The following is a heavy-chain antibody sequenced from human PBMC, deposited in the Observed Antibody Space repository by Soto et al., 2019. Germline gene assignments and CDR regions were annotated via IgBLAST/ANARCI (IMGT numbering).Heavy chain of an antibody. Sequence: QVHLVDSGGGVVQPGRSLRLSCAASGFTFSTYGMHWVRQAPGKGLEWVAVIWYDGSKTYYADSVKGRFTISRDNSKNTLYLQMNSLRAEDTAVYYWARDIWFGESKCLDYWGQGTLVTVSS. D-gene: IGHD3-10*01. CDR1: GFTFSTYG. J-gene: IGHJ4*02. V-gene: IGHV3-33*01. CDR3: ARDIWFGESKCLDY. CDR2: IWYDGSKT.